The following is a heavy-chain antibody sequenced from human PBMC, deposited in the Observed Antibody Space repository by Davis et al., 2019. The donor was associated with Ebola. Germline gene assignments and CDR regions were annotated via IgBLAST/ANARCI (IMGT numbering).Heavy chain of an antibody. CDR3: AREDQYNTFDY. Sequence: PGGSLRLSCAASGFTFSSYWMSWVRQAPGKGLEWVANIKQDGSGKYYVDSVKGRFTISRDNVENSLYLQINSLRAEDTAVYYCAREDQYNTFDYWGQGALVTVSS. J-gene: IGHJ4*02. D-gene: IGHD1-1*01. CDR2: IKQDGSGK. V-gene: IGHV3-7*01. CDR1: GFTFSSYW.